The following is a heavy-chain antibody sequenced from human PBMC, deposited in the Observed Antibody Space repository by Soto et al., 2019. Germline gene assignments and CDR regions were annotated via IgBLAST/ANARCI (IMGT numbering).Heavy chain of an antibody. V-gene: IGHV3-23*01. CDR1: GFTFSSQA. CDR3: AKESRSKGYFDY. CDR2: ISGSGGST. J-gene: IGHJ4*02. Sequence: EVQLLESGGGLVQPGGSLRLSCAASGFTFSSQAMSWVRQAPGKGLEWVSAISGSGGSTYYADSVKGRFTISRDNSKTTLWLQMNSLRAEDTAVYYCAKESRSKGYFDYWGQGTLVTVSS. D-gene: IGHD1-26*01.